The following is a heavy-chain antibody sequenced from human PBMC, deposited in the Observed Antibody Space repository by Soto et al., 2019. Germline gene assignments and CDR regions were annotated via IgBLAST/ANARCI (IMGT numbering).Heavy chain of an antibody. CDR3: TVPGLTAMVSSRYYYYGMDV. J-gene: IGHJ6*02. V-gene: IGHV3-15*07. Sequence: PGGSLRLSCAASGFTFSNAWMSWVRQAPRKGLEWVGRIKSKTDGGTTDYAAPVKGRFTISRDDSKNTLYLQMNSLKTEDTAVYYCTVPGLTAMVSSRYYYYGMDVWGQGTTVTVSS. CDR2: IKSKTDGGTT. CDR1: GFTFSNAW. D-gene: IGHD5-18*01.